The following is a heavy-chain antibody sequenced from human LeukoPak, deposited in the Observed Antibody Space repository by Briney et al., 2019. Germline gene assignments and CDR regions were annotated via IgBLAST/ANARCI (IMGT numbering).Heavy chain of an antibody. CDR2: INWSSKMV. CDR1: GFDFGNYA. J-gene: IGHJ4*02. D-gene: IGHD5-24*01. Sequence: GGSLRLSCAASGFDFGNYAMHWVRQAPGKGRQGVSGINWSSKMVAYAASVKGRFTISRDNAKNSLYLQMNSLTSEDTAFYFCAKGSLEMATVDFEFWGQGTLVTVSS. V-gene: IGHV3-9*01. CDR3: AKGSLEMATVDFEF.